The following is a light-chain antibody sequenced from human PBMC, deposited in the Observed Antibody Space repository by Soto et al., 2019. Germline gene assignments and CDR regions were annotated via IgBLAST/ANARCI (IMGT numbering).Light chain of an antibody. V-gene: IGLV2-14*01. CDR2: DVS. CDR1: SSDVGGYNY. CDR3: SSYTSSSTLVV. J-gene: IGLJ2*01. Sequence: QSALTQPASVSGSPGQSITISCTGTSSDVGGYNYVSWYQQHPGIAPKLMIYDVSNRPSGVSNRFSGSTSGNTASLTISGPQAEDEADYYCSSYTSSSTLVVFGGGTKVTVL.